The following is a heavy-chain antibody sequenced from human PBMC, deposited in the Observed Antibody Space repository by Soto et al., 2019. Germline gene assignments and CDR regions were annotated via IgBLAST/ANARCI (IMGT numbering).Heavy chain of an antibody. V-gene: IGHV4-59*12. D-gene: IGHD2-8*02. CDR3: ARDKITGLFDY. Sequence: PSETLSLTCTVSGGSISSYYWSXIRQPPGKGLEWIAYIYYSGSTNYNPSLKSRVTISVDTSKNLFSLKLTSVTAADTAVYYCARDKITGLFDYWGQGTLVTVSS. CDR2: IYYSGST. CDR1: GGSISSYY. J-gene: IGHJ4*02.